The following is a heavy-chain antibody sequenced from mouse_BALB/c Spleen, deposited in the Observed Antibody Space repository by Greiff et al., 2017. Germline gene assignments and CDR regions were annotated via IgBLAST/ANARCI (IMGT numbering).Heavy chain of an antibody. CDR3: ARSTYYRYDGYYYAMDY. CDR2: ISSGSSTI. Sequence: EVHLVESGGGLVQPGGSRKLSCAASGFTFSSFGMHWVRQAPEKGLEWVAYISSGSSTIYYADTVKGRFTISRDNPKNTLFLQMTSLRSEDTAMYYCARSTYYRYDGYYYAMDYWGQGTSVTVSA. CDR1: GFTFSSFG. D-gene: IGHD2-14*01. J-gene: IGHJ4*01. V-gene: IGHV5-17*02.